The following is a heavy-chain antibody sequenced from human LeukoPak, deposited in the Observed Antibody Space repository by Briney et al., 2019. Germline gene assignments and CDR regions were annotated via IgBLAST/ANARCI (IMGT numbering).Heavy chain of an antibody. CDR1: GVTFSSYW. V-gene: IGHV3-74*01. D-gene: IGHD6-19*01. J-gene: IGHJ4*02. Sequence: GGSLRLSCALSGVTFSSYWLHWVRKAPAKSQVWVSCINSDGSGKSYADSVKSRFTISRDNAKNTLYLQMNSLRAEDTAVYYCARGAVALAPFDYWGQGTLVTVSS. CDR2: INSDGSGK. CDR3: ARGAVALAPFDY.